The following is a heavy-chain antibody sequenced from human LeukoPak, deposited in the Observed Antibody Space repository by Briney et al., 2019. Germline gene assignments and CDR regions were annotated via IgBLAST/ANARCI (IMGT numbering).Heavy chain of an antibody. CDR3: ASSTDYGDYYFDY. Sequence: SETLSLTCTVSGGSINNYYWSWIRQPAGKGLEWIGRIYTRGSTNYNPSLKSRVTISVDTSKNQFSLKLSSVTAADTAVYYCASSTDYGDYYFDYWGQGTLVTVSS. D-gene: IGHD4-17*01. CDR1: GGSINNYY. V-gene: IGHV4-4*07. J-gene: IGHJ4*02. CDR2: IYTRGST.